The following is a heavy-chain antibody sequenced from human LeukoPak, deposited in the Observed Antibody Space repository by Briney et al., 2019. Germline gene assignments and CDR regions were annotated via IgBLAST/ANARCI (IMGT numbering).Heavy chain of an antibody. J-gene: IGHJ4*02. CDR3: ANRFYSGYVIDY. CDR1: GFTFSSYE. Sequence: PGGSLRLSCAASGFTFSSYEMNWVRQAPGKGLEWVSYISSSGSTIYYADSVKGRFTISRDNAKNSLYLQMNSLRAEDTAVYYCANRFYSGYVIDYWGQGTLVTVSS. CDR2: ISSSGSTI. D-gene: IGHD5-12*01. V-gene: IGHV3-48*03.